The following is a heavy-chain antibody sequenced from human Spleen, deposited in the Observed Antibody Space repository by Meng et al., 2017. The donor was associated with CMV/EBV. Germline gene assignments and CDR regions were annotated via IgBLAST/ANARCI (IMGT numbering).Heavy chain of an antibody. V-gene: IGHV4-30-4*08. CDR1: GGSISSVDYY. CDR2: INHSGST. CDR3: ARGGYYVG. D-gene: IGHD3-10*02. J-gene: IGHJ4*02. Sequence: QVQRQESGPGLVKPSHTLSLTCTVSGGSISSVDYYWTWIRQPPGKGLEWIGEINHSGSTNYNPSLKSRVTISVDTSKNQFSLKLSSVTAADTAVYYCARGGYYVGWGQGTLVTVSS.